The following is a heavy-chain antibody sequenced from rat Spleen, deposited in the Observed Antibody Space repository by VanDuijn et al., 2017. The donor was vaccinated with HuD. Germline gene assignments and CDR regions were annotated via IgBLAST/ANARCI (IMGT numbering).Heavy chain of an antibody. V-gene: IGHV5-25*01. J-gene: IGHJ2*01. CDR3: ARGGTTEAPFDY. CDR2: ITTSGDNT. D-gene: IGHD1-11*01. CDR1: GFTFSNYY. Sequence: EVQLVESGGGLVQPGRSMKLSCVASGFTFSNYYMAWVRQAPTKGLEWVASITTSGDNTYYRDSVKGRFTISRDNAKSTLYLQMNSLKSEDTATYYCARGGTTEAPFDYWGQGVMVTVSS.